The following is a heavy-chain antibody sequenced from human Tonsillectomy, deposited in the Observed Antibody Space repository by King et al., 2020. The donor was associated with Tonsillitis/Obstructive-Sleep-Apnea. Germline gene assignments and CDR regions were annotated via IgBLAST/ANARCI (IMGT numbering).Heavy chain of an antibody. CDR3: AKDRYESSVRDAFDS. D-gene: IGHD3-22*01. CDR2: ISWNGGSI. CDR1: GFTFDDHV. Sequence: VQLVESGGGLVQPGRSLRLSCAASGFTFDDHVMHWVRQGPGKGLEWVSGISWNGGSICYADSVKGRFTISRDNAKNSLYLQMNSLRAEDTALYYCAKDRYESSVRDAFDSWGRGTMVTVSS. V-gene: IGHV3-9*01. J-gene: IGHJ3*02.